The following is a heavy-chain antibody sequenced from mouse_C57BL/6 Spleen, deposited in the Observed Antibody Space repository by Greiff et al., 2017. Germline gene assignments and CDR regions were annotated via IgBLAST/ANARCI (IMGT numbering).Heavy chain of an antibody. V-gene: IGHV5-17*01. CDR1: GFTFSDYG. J-gene: IGHJ4*01. CDR3: ARCYGSPYYAMDY. D-gene: IGHD1-1*01. CDR2: ISSGSSTI. Sequence: EVQVVESGGGLVKPGGSLKLSCAASGFTFSDYGMHWVRQAPEQGLEWVAYISSGSSTIYYADTVKGRFTISRDNAKNTLFLQMTSLRSEDTAMYYCARCYGSPYYAMDYWGQGTSVTVSS.